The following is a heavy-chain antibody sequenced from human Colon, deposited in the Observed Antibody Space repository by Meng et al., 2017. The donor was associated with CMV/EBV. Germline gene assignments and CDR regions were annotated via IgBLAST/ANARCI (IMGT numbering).Heavy chain of an antibody. V-gene: IGHV3-21*05. Sequence: GESLKISCEASGFIFSDYNMNWVRQAPGKGLEWVSYISRRSDDISYADSVKGRFTISRDNSKNTLYLQMNSLRAEDTAVYYCAKVMDSYLLHGMDVWGQGTTVTVSS. CDR3: AKVMDSYLLHGMDV. CDR1: GFIFSDYN. D-gene: IGHD5-18*01. J-gene: IGHJ6*02. CDR2: ISRRSDDI.